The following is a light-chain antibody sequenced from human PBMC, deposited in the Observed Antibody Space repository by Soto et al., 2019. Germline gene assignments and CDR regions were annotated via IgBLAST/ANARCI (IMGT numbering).Light chain of an antibody. J-gene: IGLJ3*02. CDR3: SSYAGNNNLV. Sequence: QSALTQPPSASGSPGQSVTISCTGTSSDVGGYDYVSWYQHHPGKAPKLMIYEVSLRPSGVPDRFSGSKSGNTASLTVSGLQAEDEADYYCSSYAGNNNLVFGGGTKLTVL. CDR2: EVS. CDR1: SSDVGGYDY. V-gene: IGLV2-8*01.